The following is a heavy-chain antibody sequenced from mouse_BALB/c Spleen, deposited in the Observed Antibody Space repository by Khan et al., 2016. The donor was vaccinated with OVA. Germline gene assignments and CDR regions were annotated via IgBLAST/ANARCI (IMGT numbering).Heavy chain of an antibody. J-gene: IGHJ4*01. D-gene: IGHD2-14*01. CDR3: ARRTTGYTMDY. V-gene: IGHV1-4*01. CDR1: GYTFTSNT. CDR2: INPRRGYT. Sequence: QVQLKQSGAELARPGASVRMSCKASGYTFTSNTMHWVKQRPGQGLEWIGYINPRRGYTNYNQNFKDKATLTADKSSSTAYMQLSSLTSEDSAVXYCARRTTGYTMDYWGQGTSVTVSS.